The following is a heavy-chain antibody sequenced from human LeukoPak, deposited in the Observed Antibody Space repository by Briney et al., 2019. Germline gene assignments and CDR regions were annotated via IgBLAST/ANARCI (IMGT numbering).Heavy chain of an antibody. D-gene: IGHD2-15*01. CDR1: GFTFDDYA. Sequence: GGSLRLPCAASGFTFDDYAMHWVRQAPGKGLEWVSLISGDGGSAYYADSVKGRFTISRDNSKNSLYLQMNSLRTEDTALYHCAKDLRYCSGGSCYSDAFDIWGQGTMVTVSS. CDR2: ISGDGGSA. J-gene: IGHJ3*02. CDR3: AKDLRYCSGGSCYSDAFDI. V-gene: IGHV3-43*02.